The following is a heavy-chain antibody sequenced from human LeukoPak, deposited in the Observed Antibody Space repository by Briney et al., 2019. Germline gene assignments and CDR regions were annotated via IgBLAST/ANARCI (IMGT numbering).Heavy chain of an antibody. Sequence: GGSLRLSCGASGFTFSDEWMTWVRQAPGKGLEWVGRIKDNGAGGTTAYSAPVKGRFTISRDDSKTTMYIDMKSLKTEDTAVYYCATTRHGDGMGYWGQGILVIVSS. D-gene: IGHD2-21*02. J-gene: IGHJ4*02. CDR2: IKDNGAGGTT. CDR1: GFTFSDEW. CDR3: ATTRHGDGMGY. V-gene: IGHV3-15*01.